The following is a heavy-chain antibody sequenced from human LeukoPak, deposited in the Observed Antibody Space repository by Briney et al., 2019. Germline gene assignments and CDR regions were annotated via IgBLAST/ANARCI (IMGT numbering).Heavy chain of an antibody. V-gene: IGHV4-59*01. CDR1: GGSISSYY. D-gene: IGHD6-13*01. J-gene: IGHJ4*02. CDR2: IYYSGST. CDR3: AREAAAGGGFDY. Sequence: KPSETLSLTCTVSGGSISSYYWSWIRQPPGKGLEWIGYIYYSGSTNYNPSPKSRVTISVDTSKNQFSLKLSSVTAADTAVYYCAREAAAGGGFDYWGQGTLVTVSS.